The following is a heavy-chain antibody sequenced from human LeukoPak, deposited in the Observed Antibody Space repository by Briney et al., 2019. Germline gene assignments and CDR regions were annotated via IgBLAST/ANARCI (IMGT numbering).Heavy chain of an antibody. CDR1: GFTFSSYS. J-gene: IGHJ4*02. CDR3: ARGVGATDTIDY. Sequence: GGSLRLSCAASGFTFSSYSMNWVRQAPGKGLEWVSYISSSSSTIYYADSVKGRFTISRDNSRNTLYLQMNSLRAEDTAVYYCARGVGATDTIDYWGRGTLVTVSS. V-gene: IGHV3-48*01. D-gene: IGHD1-26*01. CDR2: ISSSSSTI.